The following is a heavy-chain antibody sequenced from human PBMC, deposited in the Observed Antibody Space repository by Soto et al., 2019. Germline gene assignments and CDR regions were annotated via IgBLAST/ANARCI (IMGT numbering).Heavy chain of an antibody. CDR1: GDSVTSVIDY. CDR3: ARGVGFGYYYYHMDL. D-gene: IGHD3-10*01. V-gene: IGHV4-61*01. J-gene: IGHJ6*02. CDR2: IYYSGSA. Sequence: SETLPLTCTVSGDSVTSVIDYWSWIRHPPGKGLEWIGYIYYSGSADYNPSLGSRVTISIDTSKNQFSLKLTSVTAADTAVYYCARGVGFGYYYYHMDLWGQGTTVTVSS.